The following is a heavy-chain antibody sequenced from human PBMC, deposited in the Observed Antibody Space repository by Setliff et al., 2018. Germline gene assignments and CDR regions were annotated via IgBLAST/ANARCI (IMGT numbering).Heavy chain of an antibody. D-gene: IGHD3-16*01. V-gene: IGHV3-23*01. J-gene: IGHJ4*02. Sequence: GGSLRLSCAASGFTFTSYAMNWVRQAPGKGLEWVSAISGSGGSADYADSVKGRFTISRDNSKNTLYLQMNGLRAEDTAIYYCAGDPPGPHLVYTYWGQGALVTVSS. CDR3: AGDPPGPHLVYTY. CDR1: GFTFTSYA. CDR2: ISGSGGSA.